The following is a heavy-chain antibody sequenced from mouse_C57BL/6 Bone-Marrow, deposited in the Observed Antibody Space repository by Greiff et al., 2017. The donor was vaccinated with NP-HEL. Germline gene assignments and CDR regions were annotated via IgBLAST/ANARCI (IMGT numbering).Heavy chain of an antibody. CDR2: IDPENGDT. V-gene: IGHV14-4*01. J-gene: IGHJ2*01. Sequence: VQLKESGAELVRPGASVKLSCTASGFNIKDDYMHWVKQRPEQGLEWIGWIDPENGDTEYASKFQGKATITADTSSNTAYLQLSSLTSEDTAVYYCTTSPLYYGSSGYWGQGTTLTVSS. D-gene: IGHD1-1*01. CDR1: GFNIKDDY. CDR3: TTSPLYYGSSGY.